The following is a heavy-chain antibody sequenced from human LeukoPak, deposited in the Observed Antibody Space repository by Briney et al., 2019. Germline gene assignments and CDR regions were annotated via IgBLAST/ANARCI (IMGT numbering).Heavy chain of an antibody. Sequence: SVKVSCKASGYTFTSYGISWVRQAPGQGLEWMGRIIPILGIANYAQKFQGRVTITADKSTSTAYMELSSLRSEDTAVYYCARDSGDRLRANFDYWGQGTLVTVSS. J-gene: IGHJ4*02. CDR1: GYTFTSYG. CDR2: IIPILGIA. D-gene: IGHD2-15*01. CDR3: ARDSGDRLRANFDY. V-gene: IGHV1-69*04.